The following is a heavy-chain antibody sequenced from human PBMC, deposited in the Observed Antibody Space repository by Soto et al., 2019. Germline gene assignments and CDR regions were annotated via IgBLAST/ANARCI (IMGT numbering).Heavy chain of an antibody. V-gene: IGHV3-23*01. CDR2: ISGSGTTT. J-gene: IGHJ4*02. CDR1: GFTFGNYA. Sequence: EVQLLESGGGLVQPGGSLRLSCAASGFTFGNYAVGWVRQAPGKGLDCVSVISGSGTTTYYADSVKGRFTISRDNSENTLYLQMNSLRAEDTAVYYCAKAMATLSDFDSWGQGTLVTDSS. CDR3: AKAMATLSDFDS. D-gene: IGHD5-12*01.